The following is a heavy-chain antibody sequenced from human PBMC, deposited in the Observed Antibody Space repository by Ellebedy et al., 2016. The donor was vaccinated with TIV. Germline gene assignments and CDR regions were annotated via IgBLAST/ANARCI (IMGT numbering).Heavy chain of an antibody. CDR2: ISAYNGNT. J-gene: IGHJ4*02. CDR1: GYTFTSYG. Sequence: ASVKVSXKASGYTFTSYGISWVRQAPGQGLEWMGWISAYNGNTNYAQKLQGRVTMTTDTSTSTAYMELRSLRSDDTAVYYCAREVPPNIWFGESEGWIDYWGQGTLVTVSS. CDR3: AREVPPNIWFGESEGWIDY. V-gene: IGHV1-18*01. D-gene: IGHD3-10*01.